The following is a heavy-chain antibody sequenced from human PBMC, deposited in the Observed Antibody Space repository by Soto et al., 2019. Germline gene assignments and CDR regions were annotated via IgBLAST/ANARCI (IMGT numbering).Heavy chain of an antibody. J-gene: IGHJ3*02. CDR1: GDSISSGGYS. CDR3: ARVWGGAFDI. CDR2: IYHSGST. V-gene: IGHV4-30-2*01. Sequence: SETLSLTCAVSGDSISSGGYSWSWIRQPPGKGLEWIGYIYHSGSTYYNPSLKSRVTISVDTSKNQFSLKLSSVTAADTAVYYCARVWGGAFDIWGQGTMVTVSS. D-gene: IGHD3-10*01.